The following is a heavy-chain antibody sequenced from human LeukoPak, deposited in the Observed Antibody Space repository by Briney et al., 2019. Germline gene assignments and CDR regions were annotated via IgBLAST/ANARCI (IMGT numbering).Heavy chain of an antibody. CDR1: GFTFSSYA. V-gene: IGHV3-23*01. Sequence: GGSLRLSCAASGFTFSSYAMSWVRQAPGKGLEWVSAISGSGGSTYYADSVKGRFTISRDNSKNTVYLQMNSLRAEDTAVYFCTRDKKYYYDSNGMDVWGQGTTVTVTS. D-gene: IGHD3-22*01. J-gene: IGHJ6*02. CDR2: ISGSGGST. CDR3: TRDKKYYYDSNGMDV.